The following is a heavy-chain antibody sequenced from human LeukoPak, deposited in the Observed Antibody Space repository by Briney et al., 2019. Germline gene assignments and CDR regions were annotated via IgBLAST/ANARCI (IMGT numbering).Heavy chain of an antibody. V-gene: IGHV4-30-4*01. CDR3: AKDHLIVVVPGNWFDP. CDR1: GGSISSGDYY. J-gene: IGHJ5*02. D-gene: IGHD2-2*01. Sequence: PSQTLSLTCTVSGGSISSGDYYWSWIRQPPGKGLEWIGYIYYSGSTYYNPSLKSRVTISVDTSKNQFPLKLSSVTAADTAVYYCAKDHLIVVVPGNWFDPWGQGTLVTVSS. CDR2: IYYSGST.